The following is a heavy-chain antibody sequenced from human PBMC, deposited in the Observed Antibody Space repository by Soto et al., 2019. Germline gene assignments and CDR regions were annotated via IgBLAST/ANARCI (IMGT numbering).Heavy chain of an antibody. CDR2: ISGSGGST. CDR1: GFTFSSYA. CDR3: AKGVLPLPYYYDSSGYGVLGWFDP. V-gene: IGHV3-23*01. Sequence: EVQLLESGGGLVQPGGSLRLSCAASGFTFSSYAMSWVRQAPGKGLEWVSAISGSGGSTYYADSVKGRFTIYRDNSKKTLYLQMNSLRAKDTAVYYCAKGVLPLPYYYDSSGYGVLGWFDPWGQGTLVTVSS. D-gene: IGHD3-22*01. J-gene: IGHJ5*02.